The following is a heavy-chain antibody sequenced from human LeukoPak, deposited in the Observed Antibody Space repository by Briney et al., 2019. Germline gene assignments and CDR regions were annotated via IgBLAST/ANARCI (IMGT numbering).Heavy chain of an antibody. D-gene: IGHD6-13*01. CDR1: GFSFSSYW. V-gene: IGHV3-74*01. CDR3: ARDYSSSWFWDY. J-gene: IGHJ4*02. Sequence: GGSLRLSCAASGFSFSSYWMHWVRQAPGEGLVWVSHINTDGSSTNYADSVKGRFTISRDNAKNILYLQMNSLRAEDTAVYYCARDYSSSWFWDYWGQGTLVTVSS. CDR2: INTDGSST.